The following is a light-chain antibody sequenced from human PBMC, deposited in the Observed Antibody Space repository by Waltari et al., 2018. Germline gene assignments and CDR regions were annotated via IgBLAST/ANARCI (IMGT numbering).Light chain of an antibody. V-gene: IGKV3-15*01. CDR1: LSIADN. CDR3: QQYNRWPPIT. CDR2: GAS. J-gene: IGKJ5*01. Sequence: VMTQSPATLSVSPGERATLSCRASLSIADNLAWYQQKRGQAPRLLIYGASTRATGIPARFTGRGSGTDFTRTISSLQSEDSAVYYCQQYNRWPPITFGQGTRLEI.